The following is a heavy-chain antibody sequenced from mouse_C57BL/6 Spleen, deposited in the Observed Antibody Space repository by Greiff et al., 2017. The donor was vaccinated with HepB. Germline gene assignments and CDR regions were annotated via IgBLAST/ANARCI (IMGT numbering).Heavy chain of an antibody. CDR3: AREGYGSSLRNAMDY. J-gene: IGHJ4*01. CDR1: GYSITSGYY. D-gene: IGHD1-1*01. Sequence: DVQLQESGPGLVKPSQSLSLTCSVTGYSITSGYYWNWIRQFPGNKLEWMGYISYDGSNNYNPSLKNRISITRDTSKNQFFLKLNSVTTEDTATYYCAREGYGSSLRNAMDYWGQGTSVTVSS. CDR2: ISYDGSN. V-gene: IGHV3-6*01.